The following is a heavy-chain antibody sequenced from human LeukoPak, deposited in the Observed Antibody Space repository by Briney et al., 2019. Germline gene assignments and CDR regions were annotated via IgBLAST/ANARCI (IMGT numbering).Heavy chain of an antibody. D-gene: IGHD5-12*01. V-gene: IGHV4-4*07. CDR2: IYTSGST. J-gene: IGHJ6*03. CDR1: GGSISSYY. Sequence: SETLSLTCTVSGGSISSYYWSWIRQPAGKGLEWIGRIYTSGSTNYNPSLKSRVTMSVDTSKNQFSLKLSSVTAAGTAVYYCARGDSGYDTADPYYYYMDVWGKGTTVTVSS. CDR3: ARGDSGYDTADPYYYYMDV.